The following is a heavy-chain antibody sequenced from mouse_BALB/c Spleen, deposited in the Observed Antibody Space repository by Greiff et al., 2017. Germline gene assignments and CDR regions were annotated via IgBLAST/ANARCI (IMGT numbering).Heavy chain of an antibody. V-gene: IGHV5-6*01. Sequence: EVKLVESGGDLVKPGGSLKLSCAASGFTFSSYGMSWVRQTPDKRLAWVATISSGGSYTYYPDSVKGRFTISRDNAKNTLYLQMSSLKSEDTAMYYCARQGGITTAKILWYLDDWGGGTAVTVSA. CDR2: ISSGGSYT. D-gene: IGHD1-2*01. CDR3: ARQGGITTAKILWYLDD. CDR1: GFTFSSYG. J-gene: IGHJ1*01.